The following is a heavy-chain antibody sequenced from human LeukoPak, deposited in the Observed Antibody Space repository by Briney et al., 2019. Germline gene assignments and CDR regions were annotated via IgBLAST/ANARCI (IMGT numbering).Heavy chain of an antibody. CDR2: IIPIFGTA. CDR1: GGTFSSYA. V-gene: IGHV1-69*05. Sequence: GASVKVSCKASGGTFSSYAISWVRQAPGQGLEWMGRIIPIFGTANYAQKFQGRVTITTDESTSTAYMELSSLRSEDTAVYYCARNMYYDILTGPIDWGQGTLVTVFS. D-gene: IGHD3-9*01. J-gene: IGHJ4*02. CDR3: ARNMYYDILTGPID.